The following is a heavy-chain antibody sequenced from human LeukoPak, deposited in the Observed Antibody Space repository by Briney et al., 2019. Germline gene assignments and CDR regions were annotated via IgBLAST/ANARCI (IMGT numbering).Heavy chain of an antibody. D-gene: IGHD6-19*01. V-gene: IGHV3-7*01. Sequence: GGSLRLSCEVSGFTFRFYWLGWVRQAPGQGLEWVANINPDGSETYYMDSVKGRFTISRDNAKESMFLQMNSLRVEETAVYFCVRWGVEAGMDSWGQGILVTVSS. CDR3: VRWGVEAGMDS. J-gene: IGHJ4*02. CDR2: INPDGSET. CDR1: GFTFRFYW.